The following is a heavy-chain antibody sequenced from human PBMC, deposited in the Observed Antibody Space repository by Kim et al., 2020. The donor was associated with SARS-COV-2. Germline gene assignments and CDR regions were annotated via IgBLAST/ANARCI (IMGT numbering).Heavy chain of an antibody. D-gene: IGHD1-26*01. CDR1: GYTFTGYY. V-gene: IGHV1-2*06. CDR3: ARGGGWELLLYYYYYMDV. J-gene: IGHJ6*03. Sequence: ASVKVSCKASGYTFTGYYMHWVRQAPGQGLEWMGRINPNSGGTNYAQKLQGRVTMTRDTSISTAYMELSRLRSDDTAVYYCARGGGWELLLYYYYYMDVWGKGTTVTVSS. CDR2: INPNSGGT.